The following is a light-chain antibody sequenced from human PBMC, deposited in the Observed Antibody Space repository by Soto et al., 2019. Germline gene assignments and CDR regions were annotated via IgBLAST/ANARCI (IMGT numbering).Light chain of an antibody. Sequence: EIVMTQSPVTLSVSPGERATLSCRASQSVSSNLAWYQQKPGQAPRLLIYGASTRATGIPARFSGSGSGTEFTLTISSLQSEDFAVYYCQQYNNWPLLFGQGTKLDIK. V-gene: IGKV3D-15*01. CDR1: QSVSSN. CDR2: GAS. CDR3: QQYNNWPLL. J-gene: IGKJ2*01.